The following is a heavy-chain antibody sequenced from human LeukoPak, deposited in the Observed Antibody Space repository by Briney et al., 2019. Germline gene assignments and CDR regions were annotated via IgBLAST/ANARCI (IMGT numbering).Heavy chain of an antibody. Sequence: PSETLSLTCAVYGGSFSGYYWRWLRQPPGRGLEWIGEINHSGSTNYNPSLKSRVTISVDTSKNQFSLKLSSVTAADTAVYYCARKMGITMIVVVIALRRLPKSWGQGTLVTVSS. V-gene: IGHV4-34*01. D-gene: IGHD3-22*01. CDR3: ARKMGITMIVVVIALRRLPKS. CDR1: GGSFSGYY. CDR2: INHSGST. J-gene: IGHJ5*02.